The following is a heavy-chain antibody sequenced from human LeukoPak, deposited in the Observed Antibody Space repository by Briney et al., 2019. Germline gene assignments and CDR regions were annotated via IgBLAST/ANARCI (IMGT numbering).Heavy chain of an antibody. D-gene: IGHD3-22*01. CDR3: ATTSRNYDSSGYFD. CDR1: GFTFSDYY. J-gene: IGHJ4*02. Sequence: PGGSLRLSCAASGFTFSDYYMSWIRQAPGKGLEWVSYISRSGSTIYYADSVKGRFTISRDNAKNSLYLQMNSLRAEDTAVYYCATTSRNYDSSGYFDWGQGTLVTVSS. V-gene: IGHV3-11*01. CDR2: ISRSGSTI.